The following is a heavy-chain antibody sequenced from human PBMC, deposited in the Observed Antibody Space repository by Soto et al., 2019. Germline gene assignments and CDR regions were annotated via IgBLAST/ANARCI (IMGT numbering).Heavy chain of an antibody. CDR3: ARDRYDSSGYFDF. CDR1: GGSVRSGTYY. D-gene: IGHD3-22*01. CDR2: IYDRGT. V-gene: IGHV4-61*01. Sequence: LSLTCTVSGGSVRSGTYYWSWIRQPPGEGLEWIGYIYDRGTNYNPSLKSRVTISLDTSKNQFSLKLTSVTAADTAVYYCARDRYDSSGYFDFWGPGTLVTVSS. J-gene: IGHJ4*02.